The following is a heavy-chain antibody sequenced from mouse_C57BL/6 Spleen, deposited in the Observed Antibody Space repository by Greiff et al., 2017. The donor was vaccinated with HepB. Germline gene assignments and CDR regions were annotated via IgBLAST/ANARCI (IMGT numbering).Heavy chain of an antibody. CDR1: GFSLSTSGMG. D-gene: IGHD2-3*01. CDR3: ARMRYDGYYVYYFDY. V-gene: IGHV8-12*01. Sequence: QVTLKESGPGILQSSQTLSLTCSFSGFSLSTSGMGVSWIRQPSGKGLEWLAHIYWDDDKRYNPSLKSRLTISKDTSRNQVFLKITSVDTADTATYYCARMRYDGYYVYYFDYWGQGTTLTVSS. J-gene: IGHJ2*01. CDR2: IYWDDDK.